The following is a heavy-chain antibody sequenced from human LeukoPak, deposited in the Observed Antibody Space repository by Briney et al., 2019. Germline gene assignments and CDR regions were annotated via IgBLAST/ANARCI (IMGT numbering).Heavy chain of an antibody. CDR3: AKDQERWSYGMDV. V-gene: IGHV3-30*18. CDR1: GLTFSSYG. J-gene: IGHJ6*02. Sequence: GGSLRLSCAASGLTFSSYGMHWVRQAPGKGLEWVAVISYDGSNKYYADSVKGRFTTSSDNSKNTLYLQMNSLRAEDTAVYYCAKDQERWSYGMDVWGQGTTVTVSS. D-gene: IGHD2-15*01. CDR2: ISYDGSNK.